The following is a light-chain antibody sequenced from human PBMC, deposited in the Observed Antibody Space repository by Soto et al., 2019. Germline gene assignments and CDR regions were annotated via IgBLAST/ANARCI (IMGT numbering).Light chain of an antibody. CDR3: QAYDYSLTASV. Sequence: QSVLTQPPSVSGAPGQRITLSCTGNSSNLGAGYDVHWYQQLPGAAPKLVIFGNRNRPSGVPERFSGSKSGTSASLAITGLQAEDEADYYCQAYDYSLTASVFSGGTKVTVL. J-gene: IGLJ3*02. CDR1: SSNLGAGYD. V-gene: IGLV1-40*01. CDR2: GNR.